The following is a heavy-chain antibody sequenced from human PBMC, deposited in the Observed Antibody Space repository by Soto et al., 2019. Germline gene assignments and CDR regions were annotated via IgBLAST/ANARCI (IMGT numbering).Heavy chain of an antibody. J-gene: IGHJ4*02. D-gene: IGHD6-19*01. CDR3: ARDSSAWPNYFDS. Sequence: VGSLRLSCVASGFSISTHALTLVRQAPGKGLEWVSSFSGRSGDTYYAASVKGRFTISGDSSKNTVILQMNNLRADDTALYYCARDSSAWPNYFDSWGQGIQVTVSS. CDR1: GFSISTHA. V-gene: IGHV3-23*01. CDR2: FSGRSGDT.